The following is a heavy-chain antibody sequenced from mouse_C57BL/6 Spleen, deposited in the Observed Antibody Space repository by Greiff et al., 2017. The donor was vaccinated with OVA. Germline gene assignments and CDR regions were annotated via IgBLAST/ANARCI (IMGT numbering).Heavy chain of an antibody. D-gene: IGHD3-1*01. CDR3: TRRSSGYFDY. CDR1: GYTFTDYE. Sequence: QVHVKQSGAELVRPGASVTLSCKASGYTFTDYEMHWVKQTPVHGLEWIGAIDPETGGTAYNQKFKGKAILTADKSSSTAYMELRSLTSEDSAVYYCTRRSSGYFDYWGQGTTLTVSS. V-gene: IGHV1-15*01. J-gene: IGHJ2*01. CDR2: IDPETGGT.